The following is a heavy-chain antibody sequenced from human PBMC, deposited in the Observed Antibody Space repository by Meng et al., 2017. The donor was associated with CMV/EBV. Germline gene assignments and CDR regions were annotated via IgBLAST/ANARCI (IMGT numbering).Heavy chain of an antibody. J-gene: IGHJ4*02. CDR3: VRSSGWSLFDY. Sequence: QVQLGQLGGRIKEAGAYVKGSCTASGFTFSDYYIHWVRQAPGQGLEGMGWVNSNNDATNYARKFQGRVSMTRDTSISTAHMELSRLMSDDTAVYYCVRSSGWSLFDYWGQGTLVTVSS. CDR1: GFTFSDYY. D-gene: IGHD6-19*01. CDR2: VNSNNDAT. V-gene: IGHV1-2*02.